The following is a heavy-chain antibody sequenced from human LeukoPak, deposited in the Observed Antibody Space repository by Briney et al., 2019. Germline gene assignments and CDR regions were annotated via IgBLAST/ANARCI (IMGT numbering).Heavy chain of an antibody. J-gene: IGHJ4*02. CDR1: GFSFSSYW. Sequence: AGSLTLSCAASGFSFSSYWMSWVRQAPGQGLGWVANIKQDGSEKYYVDCVKGRFTISRDNAKNARYLQMNSLRAEDTAVYYCARFRRWLGYFDYWGQGTLVTVSS. V-gene: IGHV3-7*01. CDR3: ARFRRWLGYFDY. D-gene: IGHD6-19*01. CDR2: IKQDGSEK.